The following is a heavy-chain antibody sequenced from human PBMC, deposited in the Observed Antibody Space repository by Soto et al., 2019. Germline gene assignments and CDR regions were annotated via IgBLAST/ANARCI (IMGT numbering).Heavy chain of an antibody. V-gene: IGHV4-59*01. J-gene: IGHJ4*02. CDR1: GGSLSSFF. CDR3: ARDLAAVPRAFDY. CDR2: VYYTGTT. D-gene: IGHD6-13*01. Sequence: SETLSLTCTVSGGSLSSFFYLWVRQPPGKGLEWIGSVYYTGTTDYNPSLKSRVTISVDTSKTQFSLNLRSVTAADTAVYYCARDLAAVPRAFDYWGRGTLVTVSS.